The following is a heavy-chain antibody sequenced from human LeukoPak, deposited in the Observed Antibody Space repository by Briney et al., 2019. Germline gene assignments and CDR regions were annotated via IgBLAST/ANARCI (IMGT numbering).Heavy chain of an antibody. CDR3: ARDRPNYNNYMDV. CDR1: GFTFADCG. Sequence: GGSLRLSCAACGFTFADCGMNWVRQAPGKGLEWVSGIRWNGDITGYADSVKGRFTISRDDAKNSLYLQVNSLRAEDTALYYCARDRPNYNNYMDVWGKGTTVTVSS. V-gene: IGHV3-20*04. J-gene: IGHJ6*03. CDR2: IRWNGDIT.